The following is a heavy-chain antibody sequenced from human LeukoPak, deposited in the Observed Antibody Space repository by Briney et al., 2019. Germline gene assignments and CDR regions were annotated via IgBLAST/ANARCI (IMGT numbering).Heavy chain of an antibody. CDR1: GFTFSSYG. J-gene: IGHJ4*02. CDR3: AKGGPPGIAVAGENFDY. D-gene: IGHD6-19*01. CDR2: ISYDGSNK. V-gene: IGHV3-30*18. Sequence: GGSLRLSCAASGFTFSSYGMHWVRQAPGKGLEWVAVISYDGSNKYYADSVKGRFTISRDNSKSTLYLQMNSLRAEDTAVYYCAKGGPPGIAVAGENFDYWGQGTLVTVSS.